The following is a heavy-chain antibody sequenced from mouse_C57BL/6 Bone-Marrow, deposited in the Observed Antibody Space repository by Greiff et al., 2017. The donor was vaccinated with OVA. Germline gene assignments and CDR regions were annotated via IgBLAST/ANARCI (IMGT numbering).Heavy chain of an antibody. Sequence: QVQLQQPGAELVKPGASVKLSCKASGYTFTSYWMHWVKQRPGRGLEWIGRIDPNSGVTKYNEKFKSKATLTVDKPSSTAHMQLSILTSEVSSVYYCARCYGYYWVFAYWGQGTLVTVSA. CDR2: IDPNSGVT. V-gene: IGHV1-72*01. J-gene: IGHJ3*01. CDR1: GYTFTSYW. CDR3: ARCYGYYWVFAY. D-gene: IGHD2-3*01.